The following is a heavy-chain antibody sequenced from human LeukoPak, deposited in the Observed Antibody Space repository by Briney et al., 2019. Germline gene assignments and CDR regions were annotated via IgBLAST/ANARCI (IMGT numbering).Heavy chain of an antibody. CDR3: TYMVRGVNGGMDV. Sequence: GGSLRLSCAASGFTFSSYAMSWVRQAPGKGLEWASAISGSGGSTYYADSVKGRFTISRDNSKNTLYLQMNSLRAEDTAVYYCTYMVRGVNGGMDVWGQGTTVTVSS. D-gene: IGHD3-10*01. CDR2: ISGSGGST. J-gene: IGHJ6*02. CDR1: GFTFSSYA. V-gene: IGHV3-23*01.